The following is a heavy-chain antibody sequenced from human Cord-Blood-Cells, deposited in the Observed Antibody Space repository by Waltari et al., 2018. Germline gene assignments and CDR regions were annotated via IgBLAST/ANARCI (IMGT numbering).Heavy chain of an antibody. J-gene: IGHJ3*02. CDR2: RKQDGSEK. D-gene: IGHD1-7*01. CDR1: GFTFSSYW. CDR3: ATTGNYDAFAI. Sequence: EVQLVESGGGLVQPGGSLRLSCAASGFTFSSYWMSWVRQAPGNGLVWVAKRKQDGSEKYYVDSVKGRFTIARDNAKNSLYRQMNSLRAEDTAVYYCATTGNYDAFAIWGQGTMVTVSS. V-gene: IGHV3-7*01.